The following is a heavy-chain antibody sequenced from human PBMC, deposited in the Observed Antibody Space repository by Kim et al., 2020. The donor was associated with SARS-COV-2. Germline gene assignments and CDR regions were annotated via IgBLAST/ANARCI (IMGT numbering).Heavy chain of an antibody. Sequence: ASVKVSCKASGYTFTSYDINWVRQATGQGLEWMGWMNPNSGNTGYAQKFQGRVTMTRNTSISTAYMELRSLRSEDTSVYYCARNLRFPTMCSYYYYMDVWGKGTTVTVYS. CDR1: GYTFTSYD. J-gene: IGHJ6*03. D-gene: IGHD3-3*01. CDR3: ARNLRFPTMCSYYYYMDV. CDR2: MNPNSGNT. V-gene: IGHV1-8*01.